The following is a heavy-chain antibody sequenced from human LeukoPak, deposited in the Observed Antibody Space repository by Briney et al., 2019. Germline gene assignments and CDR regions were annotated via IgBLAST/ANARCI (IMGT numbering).Heavy chain of an antibody. J-gene: IGHJ4*02. D-gene: IGHD4-11*01. CDR3: VRDRETTVTTLDF. Sequence: PGGSLRLSCAASGFIFSSYWMHWVRQAPGKRLAWVSRISGDGSSTTYADSVKGRFTISRDNAKNTLYLQMSSLRAEDTAVYYCVRDRETTVTTLDFWGQGTVVTVSS. CDR2: ISGDGSST. CDR1: GFIFSSYW. V-gene: IGHV3-74*03.